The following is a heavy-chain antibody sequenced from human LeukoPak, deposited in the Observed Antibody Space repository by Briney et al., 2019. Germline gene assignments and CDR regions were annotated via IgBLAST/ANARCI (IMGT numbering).Heavy chain of an antibody. V-gene: IGHV4-4*07. J-gene: IGHJ5*02. CDR1: GGSISSYY. CDR3: ATYSSGWYWSWFDP. CDR2: IYTSGST. D-gene: IGHD6-19*01. Sequence: SETLSLTCTVSGGSISSYYWSWIRQPAGKGLEWIGRIYTSGSTNYNPSLKSRVTISVDTSKNQFSLKLSSVTAADTAVYYCATYSSGWYWSWFDPWGQGTLVTVSS.